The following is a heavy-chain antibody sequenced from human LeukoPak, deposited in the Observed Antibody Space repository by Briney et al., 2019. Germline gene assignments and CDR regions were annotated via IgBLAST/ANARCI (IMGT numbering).Heavy chain of an antibody. Sequence: GGSLRLSCAASGFTFSSYAMHWVRQAPGKGLEWVAVISYDGSNKYYADSVKGRFTISRDNSKNTLYLQMNSLRAEDTAVYYCARVSERQQLVRGAVAGPFDYWGQGTLVTVSS. CDR3: ARVSERQQLVRGAVAGPFDY. D-gene: IGHD6-13*01. CDR2: ISYDGSNK. CDR1: GFTFSSYA. V-gene: IGHV3-30-3*01. J-gene: IGHJ4*02.